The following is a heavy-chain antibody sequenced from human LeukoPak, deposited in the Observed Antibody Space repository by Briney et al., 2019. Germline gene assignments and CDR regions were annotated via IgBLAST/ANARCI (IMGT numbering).Heavy chain of an antibody. CDR1: GFSFSKYA. D-gene: IGHD6-19*01. CDR3: AKDRIVAGTVEY. J-gene: IGHJ4*02. CDR2: ISGSGGTT. V-gene: IGHV3-23*01. Sequence: GGSLRLSCAASGFSFSKYAMNWVRQAPGKGLKWVSTISGSGGTTDYADSVKGRFTLSRDNSKNTLYLQMNSLRADDTALYYCAKDRIVAGTVEYWGQGTLVTVSS.